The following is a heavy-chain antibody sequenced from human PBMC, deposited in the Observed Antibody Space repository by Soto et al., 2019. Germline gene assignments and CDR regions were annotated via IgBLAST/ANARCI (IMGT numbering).Heavy chain of an antibody. CDR3: AAGEDKNYYYYSYMDV. CDR2: INAGNGNT. J-gene: IGHJ6*03. V-gene: IGHV1-3*01. D-gene: IGHD7-27*01. CDR1: GYTFTSYA. Sequence: ASVKVSCKASGYTFTSYAMHWVRQAPGQRLEWMGWINAGNGNTKYSQKFQGRVTITRDTSASTAYMELSSLRSEDTAVYYCAAGEDKNYYYYSYMDVGGKGTTVTVS.